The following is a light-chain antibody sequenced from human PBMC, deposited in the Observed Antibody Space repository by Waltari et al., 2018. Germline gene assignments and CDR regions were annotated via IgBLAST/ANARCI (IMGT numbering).Light chain of an antibody. CDR3: MQTAQPPYS. CDR2: EIS. V-gene: IGKV2D-29*01. CDR1: QSLMHGDGRTN. Sequence: IVLTQPPLSLSVTPGQPASIPCKSSQSLMHGDGRTNFYWFPQKSGQPPQLLTYEISTRWSGVPDRFSGSGSVTDFTLKISRVEAEDVGVYYCMQTAQPPYSFGQGTKLEIK. J-gene: IGKJ2*01.